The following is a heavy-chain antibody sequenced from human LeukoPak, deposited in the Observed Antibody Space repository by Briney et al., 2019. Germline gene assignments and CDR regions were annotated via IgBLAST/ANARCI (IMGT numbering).Heavy chain of an antibody. J-gene: IGHJ6*02. CDR3: ARGSSRNYYYGMDV. Sequence: GASVKVSCKASGDTFSNYAVTWVRQAPGQGLEWMGGIIPIFGTANYAQKFQGRVTITADESTSTAYMELSSLRSEDTAVYYCARGSSRNYYYGMDVWGQGTTVTVSS. CDR1: GDTFSNYA. D-gene: IGHD2-2*01. CDR2: IIPIFGTA. V-gene: IGHV1-69*13.